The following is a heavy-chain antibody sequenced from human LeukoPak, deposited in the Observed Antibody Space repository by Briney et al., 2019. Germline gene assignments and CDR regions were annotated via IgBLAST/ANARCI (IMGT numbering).Heavy chain of an antibody. Sequence: AQCLTLSCLVSAPAFPIYSMTWVSPAAGGGREWVSTLIGDYTGRTYYADSVEGRFTVSRDDSKNTLYLQMSSLRVEDTAVYYCLKGGWGSTFDYWGQGTLVTVSS. CDR3: LKGGWGSTFDY. V-gene: IGHV3-23*01. CDR2: LIGDYTGRT. D-gene: IGHD1-26*01. CDR1: APAFPIYS. J-gene: IGHJ4*02.